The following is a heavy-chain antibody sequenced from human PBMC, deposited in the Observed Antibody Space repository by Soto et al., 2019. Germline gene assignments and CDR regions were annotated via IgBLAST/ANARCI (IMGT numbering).Heavy chain of an antibody. V-gene: IGHV4-30-2*01. J-gene: IGHJ4*02. D-gene: IGHD1-26*01. CDR3: ARARGIVGATHFDY. CDR1: GGSISSGGYS. CDR2: MYHSGST. Sequence: PSETLSLTCAVSGGSISSGGYSWSWIRQPPGKGLEWIGYMYHSGSTYYNPSLKSRVTISIDRSKNQFSLKLSSVTAADTAVYYCARARGIVGATHFDYWGQGTLVTVSS.